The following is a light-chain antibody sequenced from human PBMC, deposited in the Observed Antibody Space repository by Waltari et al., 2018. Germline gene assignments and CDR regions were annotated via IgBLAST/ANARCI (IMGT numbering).Light chain of an antibody. V-gene: IGKV3-15*01. Sequence: ETVMTQSPPTLPVSPGERAALSCMASESVSTNLAWYQPKPGQAPRVIISDASTLANAVPARFSGSGSGTEFTLTIRGLQSDDFAVYYCQHYNNWPPAFGQGTKVDFK. CDR3: QHYNNWPPA. CDR2: DAS. CDR1: ESVSTN. J-gene: IGKJ1*01.